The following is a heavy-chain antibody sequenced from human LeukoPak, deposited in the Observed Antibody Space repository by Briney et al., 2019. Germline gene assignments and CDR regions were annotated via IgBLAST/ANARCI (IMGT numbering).Heavy chain of an antibody. D-gene: IGHD3-9*01. V-gene: IGHV3-23*01. CDR1: GFTFSSYA. J-gene: IGHJ4*02. CDR3: AKGVDDILTGAPFDY. CDR2: ISGSGGST. Sequence: PGGSLRLSCAASGFTFSSYAMSWVRQAPGRGLEWVSGISGSGGSTYYADSVKGRFTISRDNSKNTLYLQMNSLRAEDTAVYYCAKGVDDILTGAPFDYWGQGTLVTVSS.